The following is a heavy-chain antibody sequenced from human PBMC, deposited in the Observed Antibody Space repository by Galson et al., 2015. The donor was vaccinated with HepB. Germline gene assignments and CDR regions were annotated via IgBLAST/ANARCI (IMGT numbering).Heavy chain of an antibody. CDR2: VIPILPIA. Sequence: SVKVSCKASGGPFTSYIFNWARQAPGQGLEYMGRVIPILPIAQYAPKFRGRVTITADKSTTAAYMELSSLRSEDTAVYYCARADYYDTSGYPTSKNAFDIWGQGTMVTVSS. V-gene: IGHV1-69*02. J-gene: IGHJ3*02. CDR1: GGPFTSYI. CDR3: ARADYYDTSGYPTSKNAFDI. D-gene: IGHD3-22*01.